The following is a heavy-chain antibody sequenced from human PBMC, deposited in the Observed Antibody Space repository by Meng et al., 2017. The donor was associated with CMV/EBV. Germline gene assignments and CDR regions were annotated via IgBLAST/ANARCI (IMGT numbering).Heavy chain of an antibody. CDR3: ARDPHSSSWYGWFDP. CDR2: TYYRSKWYN. J-gene: IGHJ5*02. D-gene: IGHD6-13*01. CDR1: GDSGSSNSDA. V-gene: IGHV6-1*01. Sequence: QVQLKQSGTGLLKPSPTHSLPCAISGDSGSSNSDAWNWIRQSPSRGIEWLGRTYYRSKWYNDYAVSVKSRITINPDTSKNQFSLQLNSVTPEDTAVYYCARDPHSSSWYGWFDPWGQGTLVTVSS.